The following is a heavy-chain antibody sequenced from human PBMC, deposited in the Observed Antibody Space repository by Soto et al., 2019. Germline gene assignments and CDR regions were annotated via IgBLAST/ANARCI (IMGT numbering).Heavy chain of an antibody. Sequence: GGSLRLPCAASGFTFNRYWMSWVRQAPGKGLEWVANIKKDGSEQYYVDSVKGRFTVSRDNAKNSLTLQMSGLRAEDAAVYYCARGSTSWYFDFWGQGTQVTVSS. CDR1: GFTFNRYW. V-gene: IGHV3-7*01. CDR3: ARGSTSWYFDF. J-gene: IGHJ4*02. CDR2: IKKDGSEQ. D-gene: IGHD2-2*01.